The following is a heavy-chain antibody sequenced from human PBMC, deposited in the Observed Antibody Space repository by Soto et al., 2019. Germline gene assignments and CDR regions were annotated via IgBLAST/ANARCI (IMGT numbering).Heavy chain of an antibody. CDR1: GFTFSSYW. CDR2: INSDGSST. Sequence: EVQLVESGGGLVQPGGSLSLSCAASGFTFSSYWMHWVRQAPGKGLVWVSRINSDGSSTSYADSVKGRFTISRDNAKNTLYLQMNSLRAEDTAVYYCARGGSLNWYFDPWGRGTLVTVSS. D-gene: IGHD1-26*01. V-gene: IGHV3-74*01. CDR3: ARGGSLNWYFDP. J-gene: IGHJ2*01.